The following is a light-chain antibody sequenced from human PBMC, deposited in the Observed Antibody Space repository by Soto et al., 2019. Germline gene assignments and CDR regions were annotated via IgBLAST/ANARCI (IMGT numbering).Light chain of an antibody. V-gene: IGKV1-5*02. CDR3: QQYNSYSWT. J-gene: IGKJ1*01. Sequence: DIQMTQSPSTLSASVGDIVTIICRASQTISSLLAWYQQKPGEAPKLLIYAASTLYGGVPSRFSGSGSGTEFTLTISSLQPDDFATYYCQQYNSYSWTFGQGTKVDI. CDR1: QTISSL. CDR2: AAS.